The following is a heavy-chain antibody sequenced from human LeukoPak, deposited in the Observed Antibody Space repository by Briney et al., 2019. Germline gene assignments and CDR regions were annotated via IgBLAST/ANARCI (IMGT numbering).Heavy chain of an antibody. V-gene: IGHV3-49*04. CDR2: IRSKAYGGTT. CDR1: GFTFGDYA. CDR3: TRVKGRELLWFGESTPDY. J-gene: IGHJ4*02. D-gene: IGHD3-10*01. Sequence: GRSLRLSSTASGFTFGDYAMSWVRQAPGKGLEWVGFIRSKAYGGTTEYAASVKGRFTISRDDSKSIAYLQMNSLKTEDTAVYYCTRVKGRELLWFGESTPDYWGQGTLVSVSS.